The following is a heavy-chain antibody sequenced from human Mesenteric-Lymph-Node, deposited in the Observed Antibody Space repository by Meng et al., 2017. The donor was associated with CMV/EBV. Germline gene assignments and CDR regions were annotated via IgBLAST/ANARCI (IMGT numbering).Heavy chain of an antibody. Sequence: ASVKVSCKASGYTFTSYDINWVRQATGQGLEWMGWMNPNSGNTGYAQKFQGRVTMTRNTSISTAYMEVSSLRFEDTAVYYCARMTSGSSAWYGSMDVWGQGTTVTVSS. CDR3: ARMTSGSSAWYGSMDV. CDR1: GYTFTSYD. J-gene: IGHJ6*02. D-gene: IGHD6-19*01. V-gene: IGHV1-8*01. CDR2: MNPNSGNT.